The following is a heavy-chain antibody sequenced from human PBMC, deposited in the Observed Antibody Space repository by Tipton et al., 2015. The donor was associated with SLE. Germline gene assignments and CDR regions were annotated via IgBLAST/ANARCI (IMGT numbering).Heavy chain of an antibody. Sequence: TLSLTCTVSGGSISNSIYYWGWIRQPPGRGLEWIGTLFYTGSTYYNSSLESRVTISVDTSKNQFSLKLSSVTAADTAVYYCARESWRGAQIGSDVWGKGTTVTISS. V-gene: IGHV4-39*07. CDR2: LFYTGST. CDR1: GGSISNSIYY. D-gene: IGHD2-21*01. J-gene: IGHJ6*04. CDR3: ARESWRGAQIGSDV.